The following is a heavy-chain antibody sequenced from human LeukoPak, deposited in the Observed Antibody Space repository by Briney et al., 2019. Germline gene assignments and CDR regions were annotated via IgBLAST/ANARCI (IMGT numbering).Heavy chain of an antibody. CDR3: TREPYYYYYMDV. Sequence: MGWINPHNGGTKYAEKFQGRVTMTRDSSINTAYMELSRLRSDDTAVYYCTREPYYYYYMDVWGKGTTVIVSS. J-gene: IGHJ6*03. CDR2: INPHNGGT. V-gene: IGHV1-2*02.